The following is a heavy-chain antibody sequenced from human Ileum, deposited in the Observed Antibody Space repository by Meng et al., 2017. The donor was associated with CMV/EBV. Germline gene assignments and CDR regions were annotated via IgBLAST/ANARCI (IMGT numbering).Heavy chain of an antibody. CDR3: ARFRIAALGNLFDP. D-gene: IGHD6-13*01. J-gene: IGHJ5*02. Sequence: QGQLLRLGPGLVKPSQTLSPSFPVSGASISSGDYYWSWIRQPPGKGLEWIGYIFFSGNTYYNPSLNNRVIISIDTPRNQFSLKVDSVTAADTAVYYCARFRIAALGNLFDPWGHGTLVTVSS. CDR1: GASISSGDYY. CDR2: IFFSGNT. V-gene: IGHV4-30-4*08.